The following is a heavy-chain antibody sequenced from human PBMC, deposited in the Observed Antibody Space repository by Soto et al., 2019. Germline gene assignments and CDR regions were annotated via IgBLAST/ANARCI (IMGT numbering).Heavy chain of an antibody. J-gene: IGHJ4*02. CDR3: ARAGAALVRGSIGGFDY. V-gene: IGHV4-34*01. D-gene: IGHD3-10*01. CDR2: INHSGSV. CDR1: GGAFNGYY. Sequence: QVHLQQWGAGLLKPSETLSLTCAVNGGAFNGYYWTWIRQPPGKGLEWIREINHSGSVDYNPSLNSRVTISIDTSKKQFSLTLTSVTAADTAVYYCARAGAALVRGSIGGFDYWGQGTLVTVSS.